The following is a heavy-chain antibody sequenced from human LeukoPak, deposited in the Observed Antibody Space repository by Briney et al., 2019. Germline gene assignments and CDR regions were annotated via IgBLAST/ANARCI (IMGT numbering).Heavy chain of an antibody. CDR3: GREVVAGPYYYYGMDV. Sequence: GRSLRLSCAASGFTFSSYGMHWVRQAPGKGLEWLAVIWYDGSNKYYADSGKGRFTISTDNSKNTLYLQMNSLRAEDTAVYSCGREVVAGPYYYYGMDVWGQGTTVTVSS. V-gene: IGHV3-33*01. CDR2: IWYDGSNK. CDR1: GFTFSSYG. J-gene: IGHJ6*02. D-gene: IGHD6-19*01.